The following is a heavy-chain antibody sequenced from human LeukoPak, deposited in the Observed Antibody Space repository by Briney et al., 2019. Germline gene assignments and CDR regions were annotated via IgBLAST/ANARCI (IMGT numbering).Heavy chain of an antibody. CDR1: GFTFSSYA. Sequence: PGGSLRLSCAASGFTFSSYAMSWIRQAPGKGLEWVSGISHSNTYYADSVKGRFTISRDNSKKTLYLQMNSLRAEDTAVYYCAKDLGAAAGLDYWGQGTLVTVSS. D-gene: IGHD6-13*01. CDR2: ISHSNT. CDR3: AKDLGAAAGLDY. J-gene: IGHJ4*02. V-gene: IGHV3-23*01.